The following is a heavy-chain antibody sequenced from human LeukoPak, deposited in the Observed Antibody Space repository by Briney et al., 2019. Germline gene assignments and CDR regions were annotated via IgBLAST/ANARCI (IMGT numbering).Heavy chain of an antibody. Sequence: SETLSLTCTVSGGSISSSSYYWGWIRQPPGKGLEWIGSIYYSGSTYYNPSLKSRVTISVDTSKNQFSLKLSSVTAADTAVYYCARVEYYGSSGSSYGWSYFDYWGQGTLVTVST. V-gene: IGHV4-39*01. CDR1: GGSISSSSYY. J-gene: IGHJ4*02. CDR3: ARVEYYGSSGSSYGWSYFDY. CDR2: IYYSGST. D-gene: IGHD3-22*01.